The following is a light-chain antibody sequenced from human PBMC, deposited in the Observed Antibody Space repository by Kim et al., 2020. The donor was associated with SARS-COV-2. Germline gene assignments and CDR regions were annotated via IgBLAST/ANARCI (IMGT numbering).Light chain of an antibody. V-gene: IGLV3-27*01. CDR3: YSAADNNRV. J-gene: IGLJ2*01. CDR1: ILAKEY. CDR2: KDR. Sequence: SVLPGQTARSTCSGGILAKEYGRWFQTKPGHALVLWINKDREWPSGIPERFSGSSSGTTVTLTISGAQVEDEADYYCYSAADNNRVFGGGTKLTVL.